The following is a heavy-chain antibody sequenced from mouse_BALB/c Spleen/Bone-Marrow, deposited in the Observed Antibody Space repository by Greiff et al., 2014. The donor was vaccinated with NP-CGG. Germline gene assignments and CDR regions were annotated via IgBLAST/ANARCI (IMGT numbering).Heavy chain of an antibody. Sequence: VQLQQSGAELAKPGASVKMSCKASGYTFTSYWMHWVKQRPGQGLEWIGYINPSTGYTEYNQKFKDKATLTADKSSSTAYMQLSSLTSEDSAVYYCARWSCCGCYGFAYWGQGTLVTVSA. CDR1: GYTFTSYW. V-gene: IGHV1-7*01. D-gene: IGHD1-1*02. CDR2: INPSTGYT. J-gene: IGHJ3*01. CDR3: ARWSCCGCYGFAY.